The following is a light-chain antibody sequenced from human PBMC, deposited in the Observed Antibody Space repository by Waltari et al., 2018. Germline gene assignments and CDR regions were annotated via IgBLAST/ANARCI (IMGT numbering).Light chain of an antibody. CDR2: ATS. J-gene: IGKJ2*01. V-gene: IGKV3-20*01. CDR1: QSVSSSY. CDR3: QRYGSSPPVYT. Sequence: EVVLTQFPGTLSLSPGERAILSCRTRQSVSSSYLAWYQQKPGQAPRLLIYATSTRVTGAPDRFSGSGSGTDFALSISRLEPEDFAVYFCQRYGSSPPVYTFGPGTKLVIK.